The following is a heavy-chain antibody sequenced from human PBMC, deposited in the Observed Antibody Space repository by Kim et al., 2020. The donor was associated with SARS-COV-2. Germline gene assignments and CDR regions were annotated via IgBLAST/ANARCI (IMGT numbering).Heavy chain of an antibody. D-gene: IGHD2-15*01. V-gene: IGHV2-5*01. J-gene: IGHJ3*01. CDR3: ARRHTDRGFDV. Sequence: DKRYSPSLRGRLTITKNTSKNQVVLTMTNMDPVDTATYYCARRHTDRGFDVWGQGTMVTVSS. CDR2: DK.